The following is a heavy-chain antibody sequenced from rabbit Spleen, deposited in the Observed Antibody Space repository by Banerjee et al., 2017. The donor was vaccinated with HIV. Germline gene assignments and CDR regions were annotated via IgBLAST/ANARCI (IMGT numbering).Heavy chain of an antibody. D-gene: IGHD6-1*01. Sequence: QEQLEESGGGLVKPEGSLTLTCKASGFSFNDDYVMCWVRQSPGKGLEWIGYIDPIFTSTYYASWAKGRFTISKTSSTTVTLQMTSLTAADTAIYFCARESIYNGDADDKGFNLWGQGTLVTVS. V-gene: IGHV1S45*01. CDR1: GFSFNDDYV. CDR3: ARESIYNGDADDKGFNL. CDR2: IDPIFTST. J-gene: IGHJ4*01.